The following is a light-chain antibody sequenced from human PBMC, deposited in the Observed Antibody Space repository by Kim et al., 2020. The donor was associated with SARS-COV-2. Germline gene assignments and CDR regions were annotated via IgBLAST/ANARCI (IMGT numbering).Light chain of an antibody. J-gene: IGKJ4*01. CDR2: DAS. CDR3: QLYELLRT. V-gene: IGKV1-33*01. Sequence: YASEREGVTVTGGARRDMRNNVNGDQQKQGKAPKPRINDASNLDTGVPSRFRGSGSGKRFTSTISSLQPEDIATYYCQLYELLRTFGGGTKVDI. CDR1: RDMRNN.